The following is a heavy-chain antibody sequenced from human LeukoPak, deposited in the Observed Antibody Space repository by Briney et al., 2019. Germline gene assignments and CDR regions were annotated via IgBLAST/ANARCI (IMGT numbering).Heavy chain of an antibody. CDR1: GGSITSGSNY. V-gene: IGHV4-61*09. J-gene: IGHJ4*02. CDR3: ARLTIVVVDRVLYYFDY. D-gene: IGHD2-15*01. CDR2: IYTSGRT. Sequence: PSQTLSLTCTVSGGSITSGSNYWTWIRQPAGKELEWIGHIYTSGRTNYNPSLKSRVTISVDTSKNQFSLKLSSVTAADTAVYYCARLTIVVVDRVLYYFDYWGQGTLVTVSS.